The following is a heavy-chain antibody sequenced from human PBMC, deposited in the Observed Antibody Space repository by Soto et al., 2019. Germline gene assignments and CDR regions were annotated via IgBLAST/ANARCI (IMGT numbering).Heavy chain of an antibody. CDR3: ASGYYDSSGYYYPLRYYFDY. Sequence: QVQLVQSGAEVKKPGSSVKVSCKASGGTFSSYTISWVRQAPGQGLEWMGRIIPILGIANYAQKFQGRVTITADKSTSTAYRELSSLRSEDTAVYYCASGYYDSSGYYYPLRYYFDYWGQGTLVTVSS. V-gene: IGHV1-69*02. J-gene: IGHJ4*02. D-gene: IGHD3-22*01. CDR1: GGTFSSYT. CDR2: IIPILGIA.